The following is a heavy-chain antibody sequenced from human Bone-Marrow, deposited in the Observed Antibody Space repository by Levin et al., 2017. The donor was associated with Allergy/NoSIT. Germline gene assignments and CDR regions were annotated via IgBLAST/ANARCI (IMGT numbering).Heavy chain of an antibody. CDR2: IYSSGIT. CDR1: GGSISSYY. V-gene: IGHV4-59*01. Sequence: SQTLSLTCTVSGGSISSYYWSWIRQPPGKRLEWIAYIYSSGITDYNPSLKSRVTISVDTSKNQFSLKLTSVTAADTAVYYCARATLVAANLAFDSWGQGVLVTVSS. CDR3: ARATLVAANLAFDS. D-gene: IGHD2-15*01. J-gene: IGHJ4*02.